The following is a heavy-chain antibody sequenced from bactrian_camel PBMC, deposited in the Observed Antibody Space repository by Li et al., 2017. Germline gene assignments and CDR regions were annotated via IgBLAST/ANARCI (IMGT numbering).Heavy chain of an antibody. CDR3: ALSRSAVG. CDR2: IYTGGGTT. J-gene: IGHJ4*01. Sequence: EVQLVESGGGSVQAGGSLRLSCEASGFTYTNNCVGWFRQVPGKERMGVAAIYTGGGTTFYADDSVKGRFAISRDTTKNTVYLQLNSLKPEDTAMYYCALSRSAVGRGPGTQVTVS. CDR1: GFTYTNNC. V-gene: IGHV3S31*01. D-gene: IGHD7*01.